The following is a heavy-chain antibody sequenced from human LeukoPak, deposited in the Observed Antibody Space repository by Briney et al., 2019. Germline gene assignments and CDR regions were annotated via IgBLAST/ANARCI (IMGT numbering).Heavy chain of an antibody. CDR1: GFSFSGYA. Sequence: GGSLRLSCASSGFSFSGYAMIWVRQAPGKGLELVSTISGSGASTFYADSVRGRFVTSKDIPSNTVYLQMNSLRAEDTAVYYCAKGSRGYTNYYFDYWGQGTLVTVSS. J-gene: IGHJ4*02. CDR2: ISGSGAST. D-gene: IGHD2-2*02. V-gene: IGHV3-23*01. CDR3: AKGSRGYTNYYFDY.